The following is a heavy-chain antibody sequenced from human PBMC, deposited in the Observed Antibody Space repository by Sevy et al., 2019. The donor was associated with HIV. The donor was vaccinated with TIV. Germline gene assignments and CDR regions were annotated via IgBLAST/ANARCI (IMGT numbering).Heavy chain of an antibody. CDR1: GGSISSSSYY. Sequence: SETLSLTCTVSGGSISSSSYYWGWIRQPPGKGLEWIGSIYYSGSTYYNPSLKSRVTISVDTSKNQFSLKLSSVTAADTAVYYCARLSTVTAAVDYWGQGTLVTVS. D-gene: IGHD4-17*01. CDR3: ARLSTVTAAVDY. V-gene: IGHV4-39*01. CDR2: IYYSGST. J-gene: IGHJ4*02.